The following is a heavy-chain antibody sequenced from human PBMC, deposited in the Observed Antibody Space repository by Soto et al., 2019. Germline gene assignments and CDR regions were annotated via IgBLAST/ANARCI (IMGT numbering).Heavy chain of an antibody. CDR3: VRGRANYYFDF. CDR2: ISGGGVPV. J-gene: IGHJ4*02. D-gene: IGHD1-1*01. Sequence: GSLRLSCKASGFTFSGYSMDWVRQAPGKGLEWIAYISGGGVPVYYADSVKGRFTISRDNARNSLYLQMNHLRDEDTAIYYCVRGRANYYFDFWGQGALVTVSS. CDR1: GFTFSGYS. V-gene: IGHV3-48*02.